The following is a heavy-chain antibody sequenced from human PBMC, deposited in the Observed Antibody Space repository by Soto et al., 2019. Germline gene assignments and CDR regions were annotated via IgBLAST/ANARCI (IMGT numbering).Heavy chain of an antibody. V-gene: IGHV4-31*03. J-gene: IGHJ4*02. D-gene: IGHD2-8*01. Sequence: QVQLQESGSGLLKPSQTLSLDCSVSGDSLRRGFHHWSWIRQTPGRGLQLIGYIDTNGDTHYDPSLRNRLNMSIVTTESRFSLKVTSVTAADTAVYYCERGTVYYCPNDKCGFFFDHWGQGALVTVTS. CDR1: GDSLRRGFHH. CDR2: IDTNGDT. CDR3: ERGTVYYCPNDKCGFFFDH.